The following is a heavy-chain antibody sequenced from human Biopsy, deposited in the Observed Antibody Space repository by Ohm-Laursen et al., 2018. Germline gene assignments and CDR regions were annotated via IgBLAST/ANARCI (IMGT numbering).Heavy chain of an antibody. J-gene: IGHJ6*02. Sequence: SLRLSCAAAGFIVSSYDMNWVRQAPGKGLAWISYISETSSHIYDADSVRGRFTVARDIAKNSLYLQLNSLRVEDTAVYYCARDSSRRAREGGMDVWGQGTTVTVSS. CDR3: ARDSSRRAREGGMDV. D-gene: IGHD6-6*01. CDR2: ISETSSHI. V-gene: IGHV3-21*01. CDR1: GFIVSSYD.